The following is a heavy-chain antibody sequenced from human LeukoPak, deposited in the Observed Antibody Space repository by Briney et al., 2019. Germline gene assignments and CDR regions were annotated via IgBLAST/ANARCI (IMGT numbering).Heavy chain of an antibody. J-gene: IGHJ5*02. CDR1: GGSISPYY. Sequence: PSETLSLTCTVSGGSISPYYWTWIRQPPGKGLEWIGYVYYNGNTNYNPSLKSRITISAGTSKNQFSLRLKSVTAADTAVYYCARGPLSSRTTWTWFDPWGQGTLSPSPQ. V-gene: IGHV4-59*01. D-gene: IGHD3/OR15-3a*01. CDR3: ARGPLSSRTTWTWFDP. CDR2: VYYNGNT.